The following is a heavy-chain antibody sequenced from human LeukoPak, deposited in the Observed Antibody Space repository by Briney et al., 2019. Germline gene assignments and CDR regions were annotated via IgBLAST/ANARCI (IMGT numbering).Heavy chain of an antibody. Sequence: GGSLRLSCAASGFTFSSYSMDWVRQAPGKGLEWVSYIGSGSGTIYYSDSVKGRFTISRDNGKNSLYLQMNSLSDEDTAVYYCARDNSLHYFDYWGQGTLVTVSS. V-gene: IGHV3-48*02. D-gene: IGHD2/OR15-2a*01. CDR1: GFTFSSYS. CDR2: IGSGSGTI. J-gene: IGHJ4*02. CDR3: ARDNSLHYFDY.